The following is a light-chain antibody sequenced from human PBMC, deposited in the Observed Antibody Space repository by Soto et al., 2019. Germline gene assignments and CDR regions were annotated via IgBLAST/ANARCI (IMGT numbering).Light chain of an antibody. CDR1: QSFSSTY. J-gene: IGKJ5*01. CDR2: GAS. CDR3: QQYSSSPIT. V-gene: IGKV3-20*01. Sequence: EIVLTQSPGTLSLSPGERATLSCRASQSFSSTYLAWYQQKPGQAPRLXIYGASSRATGIPDRFSGGGSGTEFSLTISRLDPEDFEVYYCQQYSSSPITFGQGTRLEI.